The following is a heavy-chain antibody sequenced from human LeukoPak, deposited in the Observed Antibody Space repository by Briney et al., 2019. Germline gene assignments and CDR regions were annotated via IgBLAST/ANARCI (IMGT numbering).Heavy chain of an antibody. Sequence: GASLKISCAASGFTFSSYAMTWVRQAPGKGLEWVSGISGSGGSTFYADSVKGRFTISRDNYENTLYLRMNSLRADDTAVYYCAKDASSWFEYFPHWGQGTLVSVSS. CDR1: GFTFSSYA. CDR3: AKDASSWFEYFPH. V-gene: IGHV3-23*01. D-gene: IGHD2-2*01. J-gene: IGHJ1*01. CDR2: ISGSGGST.